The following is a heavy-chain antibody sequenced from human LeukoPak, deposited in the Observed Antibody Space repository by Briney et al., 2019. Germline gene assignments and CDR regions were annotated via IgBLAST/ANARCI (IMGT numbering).Heavy chain of an antibody. Sequence: SETLSLTCTVSGDSISSGSYYWSWIRQPAGKGLEWIGRIYSNGENKFNPSLKSRVTISLNTSKNQFSLKLSSATSADTAVYYCASRHSKQQPYYYYMDIWGKGTTVTVSS. V-gene: IGHV4-61*02. D-gene: IGHD6-13*01. CDR2: IYSNGEN. CDR1: GDSISSGSYY. J-gene: IGHJ6*03. CDR3: ASRHSKQQPYYYYMDI.